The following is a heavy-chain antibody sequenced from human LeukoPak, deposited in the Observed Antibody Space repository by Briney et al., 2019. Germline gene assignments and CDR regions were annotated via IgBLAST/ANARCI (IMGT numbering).Heavy chain of an antibody. V-gene: IGHV3-74*01. Sequence: PGGSLRLSCAASGFTFSNFWMHWVRQAPGKGLVWVSRINSDGSSTTYADSAKGRFAISRDNAKNTLFLQMNSLRAEDTAVYYCARGRSVSYYDYWGQGTLVTVSS. CDR1: GFTFSNFW. J-gene: IGHJ4*02. D-gene: IGHD1-26*01. CDR2: INSDGSST. CDR3: ARGRSVSYYDY.